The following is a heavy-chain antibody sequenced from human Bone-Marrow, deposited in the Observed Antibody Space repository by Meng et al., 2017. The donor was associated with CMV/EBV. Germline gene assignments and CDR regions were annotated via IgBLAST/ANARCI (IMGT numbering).Heavy chain of an antibody. V-gene: IGHV1-8*01. J-gene: IGHJ4*02. CDR3: ARDDCTRTSCYGY. Sequence: CKASGYTFTSYDINWVRQATGQGLEWMGWMNPNSGNTGYAQKFQGRVTMTRNTSISTAYMELSSLRSEDTAVYYCARDDCTRTSCYGYWGQGTLVTVSS. CDR1: GYTFTSYD. CDR2: MNPNSGNT. D-gene: IGHD2-2*01.